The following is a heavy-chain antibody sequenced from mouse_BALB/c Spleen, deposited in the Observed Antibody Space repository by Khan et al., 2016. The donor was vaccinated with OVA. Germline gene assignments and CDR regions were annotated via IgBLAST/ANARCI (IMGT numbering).Heavy chain of an antibody. Sequence: QVQLKESGAELVRPGSSVKISCKASGYAFSSYWMNWVKQSPGQGLEWIGQIYPGDGDTKYNGKFKGKVTLTADKSSNTAYMQLSSLTSEDSAVYFCARSGYDYFAYWGQLTLVTVSA. D-gene: IGHD2-14*01. V-gene: IGHV1-80*01. CDR3: ARSGYDYFAY. CDR1: GYAFSSYW. CDR2: IYPGDGDT. J-gene: IGHJ3*01.